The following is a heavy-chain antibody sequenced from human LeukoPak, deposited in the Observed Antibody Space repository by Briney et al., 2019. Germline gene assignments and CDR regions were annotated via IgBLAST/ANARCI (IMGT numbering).Heavy chain of an antibody. CDR1: GYTFTSYG. V-gene: IGHV1-46*01. CDR2: INPSGGST. CDR3: ARALSMYYYDSSGYYLGPFDY. J-gene: IGHJ4*02. D-gene: IGHD3-22*01. Sequence: ASVKVSCKASGYTFTSYGISWVRQAPGQGLEWMGIINPSGGSTSYAQKFQGRVTMTRDTSTSTVYMELSSLRSEDTAVYYCARALSMYYYDSSGYYLGPFDYWGQGTLVTVSS.